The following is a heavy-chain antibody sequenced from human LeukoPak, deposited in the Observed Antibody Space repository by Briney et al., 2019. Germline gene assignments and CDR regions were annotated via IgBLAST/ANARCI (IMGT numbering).Heavy chain of an antibody. CDR3: ARLPLQWYRGKSSDY. CDR2: INPNSGGT. D-gene: IGHD6-19*01. Sequence: ASVKVSCKASGYTFTGYYMHWVRQAPGQGLEWMGWINPNSGGTNYAQKFQGRVTMTRDTSISTAYMELSRLRSDDTAVYYCARLPLQWYRGKSSDYWGQGTLVTVSS. J-gene: IGHJ4*02. CDR1: GYTFTGYY. V-gene: IGHV1-2*02.